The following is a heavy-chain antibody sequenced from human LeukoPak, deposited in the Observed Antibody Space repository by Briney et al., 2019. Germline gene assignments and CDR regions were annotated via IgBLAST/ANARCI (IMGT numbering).Heavy chain of an antibody. V-gene: IGHV3-33*01. CDR1: GFTFSYYG. D-gene: IGHD3-22*01. Sequence: GRSLRLSCAASGFTFSYYGMQWVRQASGKGLEWVALIWHDGGKRYYADSVKGRFTISRDNSKNTLYLQMTTLRAEDTAVYYCARDADTSEFFSWLDLWGQGTLVTVSS. J-gene: IGHJ5*02. CDR3: ARDADTSEFFSWLDL. CDR2: IWHDGGKR.